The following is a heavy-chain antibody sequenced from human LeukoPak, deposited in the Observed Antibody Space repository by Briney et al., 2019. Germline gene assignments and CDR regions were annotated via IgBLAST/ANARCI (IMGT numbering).Heavy chain of an antibody. D-gene: IGHD3-3*01. CDR2: ISGSGGST. Sequence: GESLRLSCAASGFTFSSYAMSWVRQAPGKGLQWVSAISGSGGSTYYADSVKGRFTISRDNSKDTLYLQMNGLRAQDTAVYYCAKYDFWTPTGWFDPWGQGTLVTVSS. CDR3: AKYDFWTPTGWFDP. J-gene: IGHJ5*02. V-gene: IGHV3-23*01. CDR1: GFTFSSYA.